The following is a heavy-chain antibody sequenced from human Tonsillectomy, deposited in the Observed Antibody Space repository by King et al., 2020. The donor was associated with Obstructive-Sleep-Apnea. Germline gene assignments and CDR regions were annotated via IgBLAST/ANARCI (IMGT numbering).Heavy chain of an antibody. CDR2: ISYSGST. Sequence: VQLQESGPGLVKPSETLSLTCTVSGGSISSYYWSWIRQPPGKGLEWIGYISYSGSTNYNPSLKSRVTISVDTSKNTFSLKLGSVTAADTAVYYCARSLDSSGYYYTNYWGQGTLVTVSS. J-gene: IGHJ4*02. CDR1: GGSISSYY. CDR3: ARSLDSSGYYYTNY. V-gene: IGHV4-59*08. D-gene: IGHD3-22*01.